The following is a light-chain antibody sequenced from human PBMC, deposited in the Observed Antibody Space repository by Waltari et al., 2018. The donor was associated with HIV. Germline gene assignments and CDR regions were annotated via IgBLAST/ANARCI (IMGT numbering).Light chain of an antibody. CDR1: DIGSQS. CDR3: QVWHRDSEHYV. V-gene: IGLV3-21*02. Sequence: SYVLTQPPSVPVAPGQTARITCGGHDIGSQSVQWYQQKPGQAPVLVVYDDRDRPSGIPERFSGSNFGSTATLTISRVEAGDEADYYCQVWHRDSEHYVFGTWTKVTVL. CDR2: DDR. J-gene: IGLJ1*01.